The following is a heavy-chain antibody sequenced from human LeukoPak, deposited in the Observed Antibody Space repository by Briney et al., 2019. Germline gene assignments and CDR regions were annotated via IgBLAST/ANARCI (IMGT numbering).Heavy chain of an antibody. D-gene: IGHD2-2*01. J-gene: IGHJ4*02. CDR3: ARGKTAPAAPFDY. V-gene: IGHV3-30*04. CDR1: GFTFSSYA. Sequence: GRSLRLSCAASGFTFSSYAMHWVRQAPGKGLEWVAVISYDGSNKYYADSVKGRFTISRDNSKNTLYLQMNSLRAEDTAVYYCARGKTAPAAPFDYWGQGTLVTVSS. CDR2: ISYDGSNK.